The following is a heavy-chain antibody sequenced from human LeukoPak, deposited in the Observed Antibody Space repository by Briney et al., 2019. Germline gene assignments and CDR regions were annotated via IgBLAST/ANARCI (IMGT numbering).Heavy chain of an antibody. J-gene: IGHJ4*02. CDR1: GYTFTGYY. Sequence: GASVKVSCKASGYTFTGYYMHWVRQAPGQGLEGMGCINPNSGGTNYAQKFQGRVTMTRDTSISTAYMELSRLRSDDTAVYYCARDYDILTGYYNMVDYWGQGTLVTVSS. V-gene: IGHV1-2*02. D-gene: IGHD3-9*01. CDR2: INPNSGGT. CDR3: ARDYDILTGYYNMVDY.